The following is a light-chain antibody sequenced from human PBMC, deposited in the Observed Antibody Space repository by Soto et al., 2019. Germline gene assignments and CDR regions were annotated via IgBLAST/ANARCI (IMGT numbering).Light chain of an antibody. CDR1: NIGSKS. Sequence: SYELTQPPSVSVAPGQTARITCGGNNIGSKSVQWYQQKPGQAPVLVVYDDRDRPSGIPERLSGSNSGNTATLTISRVEAGDEADYYCQVWDSSSDHWVFGGGTKRTVL. V-gene: IGLV3-21*02. CDR3: QVWDSSSDHWV. J-gene: IGLJ3*02. CDR2: DDR.